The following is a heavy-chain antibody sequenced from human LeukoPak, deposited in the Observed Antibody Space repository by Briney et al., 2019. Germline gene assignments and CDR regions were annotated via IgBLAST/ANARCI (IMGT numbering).Heavy chain of an antibody. CDR2: INPSGGST. D-gene: IGHD3-10*01. CDR1: GYTFTSYY. V-gene: IGHV1-46*01. CDR3: ALYGSGSYVDY. J-gene: IGHJ4*02. Sequence: ASVTVSCKASGYTFTSYYMHWVRQAPGQGLEWMGIINPSGGSTSYAQKFQGRVTMTRDTSTSTVYMELSSLRSEDTAVYYCALYGSGSYVDYWGQGTLVTVSS.